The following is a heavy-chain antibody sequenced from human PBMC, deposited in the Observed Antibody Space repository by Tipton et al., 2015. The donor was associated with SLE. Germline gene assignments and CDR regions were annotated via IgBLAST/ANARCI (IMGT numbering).Heavy chain of an antibody. CDR1: GFTFISYA. Sequence: SLRLSCAASGFTFISYAMNWVRQAPGQGLEWVSTISASGQATYYADSVRGRFTISRDNAKNSLYLQMDSLRAEDTALYYCAKDRGAIKYYGMDVWGQGTTVTVSS. CDR2: ISASGQAT. J-gene: IGHJ6*02. V-gene: IGHV3-23*01. CDR3: AKDRGAIKYYGMDV.